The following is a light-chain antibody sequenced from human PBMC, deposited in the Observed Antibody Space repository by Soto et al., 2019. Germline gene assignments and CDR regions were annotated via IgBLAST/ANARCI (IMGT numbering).Light chain of an antibody. V-gene: IGKV3-20*01. J-gene: IGKJ5*01. CDR2: GAS. Sequence: ETVLTQSPGTLSLSPGERATLSCRASQSITNNYLAWYQQKLGQAPRLLIYGASSRVTGIPDRFSGSRSGTDFTLTISRLEPEDFAVYYCQQYRTSPFTFGQGTRLEIK. CDR3: QQYRTSPFT. CDR1: QSITNNY.